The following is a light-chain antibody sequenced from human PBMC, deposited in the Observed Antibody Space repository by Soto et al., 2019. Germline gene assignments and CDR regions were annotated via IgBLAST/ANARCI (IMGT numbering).Light chain of an antibody. CDR1: QSVSMSC. V-gene: IGKV3-20*01. CDR3: QQFRSFPIT. J-gene: IGKJ5*01. Sequence: EIVLTQSPGTLSLSPGERATLSCRASQSVSMSCLAWYQQKPGQAPRLLIYGATRRGTGIPGMFSGSGSGTDFPLTISRLEPEDFATYYCQQFRSFPITFGQGTLLEVK. CDR2: GAT.